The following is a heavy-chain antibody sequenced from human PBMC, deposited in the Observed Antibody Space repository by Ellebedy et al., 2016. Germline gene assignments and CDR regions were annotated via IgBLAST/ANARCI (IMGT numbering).Heavy chain of an antibody. CDR3: ARRDGMDV. Sequence: ASVKVSXKASGYPFTSFDINWVRQATGQGLEWMGWMNPNSGYTGYAHKFQGRVTVTSDSSISTVYMELSSLRSDDTAVYYYARRDGMDVWGQGTTVTVSS. CDR1: GYPFTSFD. J-gene: IGHJ6*02. V-gene: IGHV1-8*02. CDR2: MNPNSGYT.